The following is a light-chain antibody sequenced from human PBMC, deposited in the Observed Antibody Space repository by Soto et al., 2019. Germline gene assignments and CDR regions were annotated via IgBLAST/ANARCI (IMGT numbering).Light chain of an antibody. CDR2: EVS. J-gene: IGLJ3*02. CDR3: TSYVGSDIWV. V-gene: IGLV2-8*01. Sequence: QSALTQPPSASGSPGQSVTISCTGTSSDVGAYKYVSWYQQYPGKAPKHMIYEVSKRPSWVPDRFSGSKSGNTASLTVSGLKTEDDADYYCTSYVGSDIWVFGGGTKVTV. CDR1: SSDVGAYKY.